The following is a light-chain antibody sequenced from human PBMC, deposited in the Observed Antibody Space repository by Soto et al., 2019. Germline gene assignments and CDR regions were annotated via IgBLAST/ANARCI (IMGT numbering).Light chain of an antibody. CDR2: DAS. J-gene: IGKJ1*01. Sequence: DIQMTQSPSTLSASVGDRVTITCRASQSISSWLAWYQQKPGKAPNLLIYDASSLESGVPPRFSGSGSGTEFTLTISSLRPDDFATYYCQQYEGFSRTFGQGTRWISN. CDR3: QQYEGFSRT. CDR1: QSISSW. V-gene: IGKV1-5*01.